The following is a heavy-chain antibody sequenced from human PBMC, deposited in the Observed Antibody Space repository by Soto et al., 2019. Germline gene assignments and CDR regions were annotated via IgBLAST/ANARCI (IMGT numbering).Heavy chain of an antibody. CDR1: GFTFTNSE. CDR2: IRPSGHR. CDR3: AKERGPEVSATIVGDV. J-gene: IGHJ3*01. D-gene: IGHD2-21*01. Sequence: EVQLVESGGVLVQPGGSLRLSCVGSGFTFTNSEINWVRQAPGKGLEWISYIRPSGHRYYADAVKGRFTISRDNAKNSVSLQMNRLRVAGTAVYYCAKERGPEVSATIVGDVWGQGILVTVS. V-gene: IGHV3-48*03.